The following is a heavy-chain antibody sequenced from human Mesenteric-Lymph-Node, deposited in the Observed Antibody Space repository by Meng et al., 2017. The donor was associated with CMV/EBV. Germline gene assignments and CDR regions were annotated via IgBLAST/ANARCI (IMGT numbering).Heavy chain of an antibody. D-gene: IGHD6-6*01. CDR2: IYYSGST. Sequence: SETLSLTCTVSGGSISSSSYYWGWIRQPPGKGLEWIGSIYYSGSTYYNPSLKSRVTISVDTSKNQFSLKLRCVTAADTAVYYCARDRIPSRGNPHYYYGMDVWGQGTTVTVSS. CDR3: ARDRIPSRGNPHYYYGMDV. J-gene: IGHJ6*02. CDR1: GGSISSSSYY. V-gene: IGHV4-39*02.